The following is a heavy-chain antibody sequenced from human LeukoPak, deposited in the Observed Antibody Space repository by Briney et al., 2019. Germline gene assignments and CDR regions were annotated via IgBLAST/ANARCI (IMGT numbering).Heavy chain of an antibody. V-gene: IGHV4-4*07. J-gene: IGHJ4*02. CDR2: IYTSGST. CDR3: ARLADYYDSSGYYYAFDY. CDR1: GGSISSYY. D-gene: IGHD3-22*01. Sequence: MPSETLSLTCTVSGGSISSYYWSWIRQPAGKGLEWIGRIYTSGSTNYNPSLKSRVTMSVDTSKNQFSLKLSSVTAADMAVYYCARLADYYDSSGYYYAFDYWGQGTLVTVSS.